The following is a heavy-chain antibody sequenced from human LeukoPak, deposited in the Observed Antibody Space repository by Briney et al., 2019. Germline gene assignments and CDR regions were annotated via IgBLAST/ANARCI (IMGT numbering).Heavy chain of an antibody. J-gene: IGHJ4*02. CDR2: INWNGGST. CDR1: GFTFDDYS. CDR3: VRSRHSYDSSGFPHY. Sequence: GGSLRLSCAASGFTFDDYSMTWVRQAPGKGLEWVSGINWNGGSTGYADSVKGRFTISRDNAKNSLYLQMNSLRAEDTALYYCVRSRHSYDSSGFPHYWGQGTLVTVSS. V-gene: IGHV3-20*04. D-gene: IGHD3-22*01.